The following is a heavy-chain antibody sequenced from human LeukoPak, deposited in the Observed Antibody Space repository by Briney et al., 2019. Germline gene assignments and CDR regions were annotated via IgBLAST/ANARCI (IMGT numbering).Heavy chain of an antibody. D-gene: IGHD5-18*01. Sequence: APVKVSCKASGGTFSSYAISWVRQAPGQGLEWMGGIIPIFGTANYAQKFQGRVTITADESTSTAYMELSSLRSEDTAVYYCARGYSYGPGDYYYMDVWGKGTTVTVSS. CDR1: GGTFSSYA. CDR3: ARGYSYGPGDYYYMDV. V-gene: IGHV1-69*13. J-gene: IGHJ6*03. CDR2: IIPIFGTA.